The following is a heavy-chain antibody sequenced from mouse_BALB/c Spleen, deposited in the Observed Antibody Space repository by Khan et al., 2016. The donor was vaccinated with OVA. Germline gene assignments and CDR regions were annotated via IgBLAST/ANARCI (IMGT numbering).Heavy chain of an antibody. CDR2: IDPFNGGN. J-gene: IGHJ3*01. CDR1: GYSFTTYY. CDR3: ARGTVDY. D-gene: IGHD3-3*01. Sequence: VQLQQSGPELMKPGASVKISCKASGYSFTTYYMHWVKQSHGKSLEWIGYIDPFNGGNDYNQKFKGKATLTVDKSSSTAYMHISSLTSEDSAVYYCARGTVDYWGQGTLVTVSA. V-gene: IGHV1-34*01.